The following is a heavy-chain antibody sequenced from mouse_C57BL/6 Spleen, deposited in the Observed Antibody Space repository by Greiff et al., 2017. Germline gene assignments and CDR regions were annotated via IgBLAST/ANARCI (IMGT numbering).Heavy chain of an antibody. CDR1: GYTFTDYE. Sequence: VQLQQSGAELVRPGASVTLSCKASGYTFTDYEMHWVKQTPVHGLEWIGTIDPETGGTAYNQKFKGKAILTADKSSSTAYMELRSLTAEDSAVYYCTRKEFAYWGQGTLVTVSA. V-gene: IGHV1-15*01. CDR3: TRKEFAY. CDR2: IDPETGGT. J-gene: IGHJ3*01.